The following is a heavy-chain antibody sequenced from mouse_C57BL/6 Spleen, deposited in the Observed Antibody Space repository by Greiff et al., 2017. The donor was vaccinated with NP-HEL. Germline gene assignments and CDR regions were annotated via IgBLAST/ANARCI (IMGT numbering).Heavy chain of an antibody. CDR3: AREGWSNYGWYFDV. V-gene: IGHV1-53*01. Sequence: QVQLQQPGTELVKPGASVKLSCKASGYTFTSYWMHWVKQRPGQGLEWIGNINPSNGGTNYNEKFKSKATLTVDKSSSTAYMQLSSLTSEDSAVYYCAREGWSNYGWYFDVWGTGTTVTVSS. D-gene: IGHD2-5*01. CDR2: INPSNGGT. J-gene: IGHJ1*03. CDR1: GYTFTSYW.